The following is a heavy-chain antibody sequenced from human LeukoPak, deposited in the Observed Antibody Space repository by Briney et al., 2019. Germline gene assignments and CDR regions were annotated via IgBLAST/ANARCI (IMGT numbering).Heavy chain of an antibody. CDR2: VDSSRNT. J-gene: IGHJ3*01. Sequence: PSETLSLTCSVSVVSMNGYYWSWLRQSAGNRLEWIGHVDSSRNTNYNPSLESRVTMSVDTSKEQFSLELTSVTAADMAVYFCARQFLVGSTFHAFDLWGQGTRVTVSS. CDR1: VVSMNGYY. V-gene: IGHV4-4*07. D-gene: IGHD1-26*01. CDR3: ARQFLVGSTFHAFDL.